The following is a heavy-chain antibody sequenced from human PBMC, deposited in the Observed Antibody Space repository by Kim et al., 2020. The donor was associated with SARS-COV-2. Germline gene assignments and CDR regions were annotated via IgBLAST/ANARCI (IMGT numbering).Heavy chain of an antibody. CDR3: ARQRGRDGYNLDY. V-gene: IGHV4-39*01. CDR2: IYYSGST. D-gene: IGHD5-12*01. J-gene: IGHJ4*02. CDR1: GGSISSSSYY. Sequence: SETLSLTCTVSGGSISSSSYYWGWIRQPPGKGLEWIGSIYYSGSTYYNPSLKSRVTISVDTSKNQFSLKLSSVTAADTAVYYCARQRGRDGYNLDYWGQGTLVTVSS.